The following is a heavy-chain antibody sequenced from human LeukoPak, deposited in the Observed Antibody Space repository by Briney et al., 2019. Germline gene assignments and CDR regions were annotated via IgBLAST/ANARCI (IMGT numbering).Heavy chain of an antibody. Sequence: QTLSLTCAISGDSVSSNSVTWNWIRQSPSRGLEWLGRTYYRSTWYNDYAVSVRGRITVNPDTSKNQFSLHLNSVTPEDTAVYYCTRRLTQYDCFDPWGQGILVTVSS. J-gene: IGHJ5*02. CDR3: TRRLTQYDCFDP. CDR1: GDSVSSNSVT. CDR2: TYYRSTWYN. V-gene: IGHV6-1*01. D-gene: IGHD2-2*01.